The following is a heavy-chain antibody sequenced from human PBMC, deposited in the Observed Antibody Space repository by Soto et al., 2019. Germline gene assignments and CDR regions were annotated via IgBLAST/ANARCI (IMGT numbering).Heavy chain of an antibody. J-gene: IGHJ3*02. V-gene: IGHV1-18*01. Sequence: ASVKVSCKASGYTFTSYGISWVRQAPGQWLEWMGWISAYNANTNYAQKRQGRVTMTTDTSTSTAYMELRSLRSDDTAVYYCARLSVVVPAAIDYDAFDIWGQGTMVTVSS. CDR1: GYTFTSYG. CDR3: ARLSVVVPAAIDYDAFDI. D-gene: IGHD2-2*01. CDR2: ISAYNANT.